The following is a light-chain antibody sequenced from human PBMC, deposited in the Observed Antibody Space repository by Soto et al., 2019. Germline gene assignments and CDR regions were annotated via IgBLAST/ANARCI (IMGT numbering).Light chain of an antibody. Sequence: DIQMTQTPSTLSASVGDRVTITCRASQSISIYLAWYQQKPGKAPKLXXYAASSLQSGVPSRFSGSGSGTDFTLTISSLQPEDFANYYCQQSYSPPPWTFGQGTKVDIK. CDR3: QQSYSPPPWT. V-gene: IGKV1-39*01. J-gene: IGKJ1*01. CDR1: QSISIY. CDR2: AAS.